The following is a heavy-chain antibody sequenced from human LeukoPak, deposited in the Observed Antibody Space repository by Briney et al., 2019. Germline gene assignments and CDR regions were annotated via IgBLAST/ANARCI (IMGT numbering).Heavy chain of an antibody. J-gene: IGHJ4*02. V-gene: IGHV4-31*02. D-gene: IGHD3-22*01. Sequence: LRLSCAASGVTLSTYAMSWARQHPGKGLEWIGYIYYSGSTYYNPSLKSRVTISVDTSKNQFSLKLSSVTAADTAVYYCAREGYYDSSGYSDYWGQGTLVTVSS. CDR2: IYYSGST. CDR1: GVTLSTYA. CDR3: AREGYYDSSGYSDY.